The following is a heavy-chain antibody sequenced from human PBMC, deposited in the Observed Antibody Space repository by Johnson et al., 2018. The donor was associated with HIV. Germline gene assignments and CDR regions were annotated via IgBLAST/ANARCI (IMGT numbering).Heavy chain of an antibody. D-gene: IGHD4-17*01. CDR2: IYSGGST. CDR1: GFTVSSNY. CDR3: ARDPLTLTTTLDAFDL. V-gene: IGHV3-53*01. J-gene: IGHJ3*01. Sequence: VQLVESGGGLIQPGGSLRLSCAASGFTVSSNYMNWVRQAPGKVLEWVSVIYSGGSTFYADSVKGRFTISRDSSQNKLYLQMNNLRAEDTAVYYCARDPLTLTTTLDAFDLWGQGTMVTVSS.